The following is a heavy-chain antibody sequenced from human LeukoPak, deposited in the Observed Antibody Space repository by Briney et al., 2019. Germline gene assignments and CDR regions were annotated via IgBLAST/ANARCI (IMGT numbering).Heavy chain of an antibody. CDR1: GGTFSSYA. CDR2: IIPIFGTA. J-gene: IGHJ6*04. V-gene: IGHV1-69*13. D-gene: IGHD2-2*02. CDR3: ARRLLGYCSSTSCYMYYGMDV. Sequence: SVKVSCKASGGTFSSYAISWVRQAPGQGLEWMGGIIPIFGTANYAQKFQGRVTITADESTSTAYMELSSLRSEGTAVYYCARRLLGYCSSTSCYMYYGMDVWGKGTTVTVSS.